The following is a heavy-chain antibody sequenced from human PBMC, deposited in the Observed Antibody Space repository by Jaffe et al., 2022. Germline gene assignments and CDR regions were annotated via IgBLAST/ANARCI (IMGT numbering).Heavy chain of an antibody. CDR3: ARDSGSWSFYEGDAFDI. D-gene: IGHD1-26*01. J-gene: IGHJ3*02. CDR2: INPSGGST. CDR1: GYTFTSYY. V-gene: IGHV1-46*01. Sequence: QVQLVQSGAEVKKPGASVKVSCKASGYTFTSYYMHWVRQAPGQGLEWMGIINPSGGSTSYAQKFQGRVTMTRDTSTSTVYMELSSLRSEDTAVYYCARDSGSWSFYEGDAFDIWGQGTMVTVSS.